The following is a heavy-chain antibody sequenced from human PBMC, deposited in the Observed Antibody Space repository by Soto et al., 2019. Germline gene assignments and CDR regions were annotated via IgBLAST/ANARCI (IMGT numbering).Heavy chain of an antibody. J-gene: IGHJ4*02. CDR1: GFTFSSYS. V-gene: IGHV3-21*01. Sequence: EVQLVESGGGLVKPGGSLRLSCAASGFTFSSYSMNWVRQAPGKGLEWVSSISSSSSYIYYADSVKGRFTISRDNAKNSLNLQMNSLRAEDTAVYYCARDWGAHDYVDYGGRIDYWRQGTLITVSS. CDR3: ARDWGAHDYVDYGGRIDY. D-gene: IGHD4-17*01. CDR2: ISSSSSYI.